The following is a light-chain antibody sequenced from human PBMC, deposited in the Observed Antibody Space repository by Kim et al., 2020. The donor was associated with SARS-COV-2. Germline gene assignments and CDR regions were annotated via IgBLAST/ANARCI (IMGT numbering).Light chain of an antibody. Sequence: ASVGDRVTITCRATQSITSYLNWYQQKPGKAPKLLIHAASTLQSGVPSRFSGSGSGTDFTLTISSLQAEDFATYYCQQSYSSPWTFGQGTKVDIK. CDR1: QSITSY. J-gene: IGKJ1*01. CDR2: AAS. V-gene: IGKV1-39*01. CDR3: QQSYSSPWT.